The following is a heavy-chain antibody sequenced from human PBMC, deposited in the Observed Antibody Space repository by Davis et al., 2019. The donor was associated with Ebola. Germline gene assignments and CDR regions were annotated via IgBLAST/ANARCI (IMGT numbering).Heavy chain of an antibody. D-gene: IGHD5-24*01. CDR2: IRSKANSYAT. V-gene: IGHV3-73*01. Sequence: GGSLRLSCAASGFTFSGSAMHWVRQASGKGLEWVGRIRSKANSYATAYAASVKGRFTISRDNAKNSLYLQMNSLRAEDTAVYYCARDSRDGYKPHDYWGQGTLVTVSS. CDR3: ARDSRDGYKPHDY. CDR1: GFTFSGSA. J-gene: IGHJ4*02.